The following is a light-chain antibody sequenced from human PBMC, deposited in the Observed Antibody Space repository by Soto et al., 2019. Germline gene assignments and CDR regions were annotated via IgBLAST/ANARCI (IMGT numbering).Light chain of an antibody. V-gene: IGLV1-47*01. CDR2: RNN. J-gene: IGLJ2*01. Sequence: QSVLTQPPSASGTPGQRVTISCSGSSSNIGSNYVYWYQQLQGTAPKLLIYRNNQRPSGVPDRFSGSKSGTSASLAISGLRSEDDADYYCAAWDDSLSVVVFGGGTKLTVL. CDR3: AAWDDSLSVVV. CDR1: SSNIGSNY.